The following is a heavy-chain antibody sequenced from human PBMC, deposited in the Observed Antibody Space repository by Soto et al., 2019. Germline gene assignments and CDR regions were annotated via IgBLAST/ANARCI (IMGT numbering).Heavy chain of an antibody. CDR1: GGSIRSGDYY. CDR2: IYYRGST. J-gene: IGHJ3*02. D-gene: IGHD3-22*01. Sequence: QVQLQESGPGLVKSSQTLSLTCTVSGGSIRSGDYYWSWIRQPPGKGLEWIGYIYYRGSTYYNPSLKSRLTISIDTSKNQFSLKLSSVTAADTAVYYCAREGTNDGSGYYGRAFDIWGQGTMLTVSS. V-gene: IGHV4-30-4*01. CDR3: AREGTNDGSGYYGRAFDI.